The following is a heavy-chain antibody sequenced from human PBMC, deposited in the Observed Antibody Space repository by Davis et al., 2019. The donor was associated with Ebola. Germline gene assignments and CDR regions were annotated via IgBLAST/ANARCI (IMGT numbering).Heavy chain of an antibody. CDR1: GGSISNYF. J-gene: IGHJ4*02. CDR2: VYYSGTT. V-gene: IGHV4-59*01. Sequence: SETLSLTCTVSGGSISNYFWSWIRQPPGKGLDWIGYVYYSGTTDYNPSLQSRVTISVDTSNNQFSLKLNSVAAADTAVYYCAKEKVSGSSYYIDSWGQGTLVTVSS. CDR3: AKEKVSGSSYYIDS. D-gene: IGHD3-10*01.